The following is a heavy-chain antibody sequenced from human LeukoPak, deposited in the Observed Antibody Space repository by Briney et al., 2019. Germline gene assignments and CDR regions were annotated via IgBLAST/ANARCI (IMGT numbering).Heavy chain of an antibody. CDR3: ARDGGGGHFDY. CDR2: INGRGGRT. J-gene: IGHJ4*02. CDR1: GFTFSNYA. D-gene: IGHD4-23*01. Sequence: AGGSLRLSCEASGFTFSNYAMSWVRQAPGKGLEWVSGINGRGGRTYYADSVKGRLAISRDNSKNTLFLQMNSLRAEDTAVYYCARDGGGGHFDYWGQGTLVTVSS. V-gene: IGHV3-23*01.